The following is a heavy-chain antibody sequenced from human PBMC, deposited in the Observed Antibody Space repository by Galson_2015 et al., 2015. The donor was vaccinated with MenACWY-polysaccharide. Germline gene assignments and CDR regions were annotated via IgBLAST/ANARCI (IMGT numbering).Heavy chain of an antibody. Sequence: SLRLSCAASGLTFSNWWMTWVRQAPGKGLEWVASIKKDGSEKYYVDSVKGRFTISRDDSKNSLFLQMNSLRTEDTAVYYCTKTSGDLIENWGRGTLVTVSS. CDR2: IKKDGSEK. CDR1: GLTFSNWW. D-gene: IGHD4-17*01. V-gene: IGHV3-7*03. CDR3: TKTSGDLIEN. J-gene: IGHJ4*02.